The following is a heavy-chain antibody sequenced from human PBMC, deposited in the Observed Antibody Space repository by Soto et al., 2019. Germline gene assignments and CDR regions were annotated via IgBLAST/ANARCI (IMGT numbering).Heavy chain of an antibody. Sequence: EVQLVESGGGLVQPGGSLRLSCAASGFTFSNYWMHWVRQVPGKGLVWVSRINSDGSSTSYADSVKGRFTISRDNAKNTLPLQINSLSAEDPAVYYGARLYISDVWGRGTTVTVSS. J-gene: IGHJ6*02. V-gene: IGHV3-74*01. CDR2: INSDGSST. CDR1: GFTFSNYW. D-gene: IGHD1-20*01. CDR3: ARLYISDV.